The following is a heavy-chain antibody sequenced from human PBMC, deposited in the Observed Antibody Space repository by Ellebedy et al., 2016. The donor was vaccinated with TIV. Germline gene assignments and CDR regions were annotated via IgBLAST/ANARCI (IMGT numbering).Heavy chain of an antibody. Sequence: MPSETLSLTCTVSGGSISSSSYYWGWIRQPPGKGLEWIGSIYYSGSTYYNPSLKSRVTISVDTSKNQFSLKLSSVTAADTAVYYCARLSMVRGVIDYWGQGTLVTVSS. J-gene: IGHJ4*02. V-gene: IGHV4-39*01. CDR3: ARLSMVRGVIDY. CDR2: IYYSGST. CDR1: GGSISSSSYY. D-gene: IGHD3-10*01.